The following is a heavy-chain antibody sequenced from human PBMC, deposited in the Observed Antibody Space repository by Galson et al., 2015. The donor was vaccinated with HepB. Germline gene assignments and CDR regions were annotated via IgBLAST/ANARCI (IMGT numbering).Heavy chain of an antibody. D-gene: IGHD3-22*01. CDR2: ISSSSSYI. CDR3: ARVGSPDYYDSSGYYRWATHSSFDY. Sequence: SLRLSCAASGFTFSSYSMNWVRQAPGKGLEWVSSISSSSSYIYYADSVKGRFTISRDNAKNSLYLQMNSLRAEDTAVYYCARVGSPDYYDSSGYYRWATHSSFDYWGQGTLVTVSS. J-gene: IGHJ4*02. CDR1: GFTFSSYS. V-gene: IGHV3-21*01.